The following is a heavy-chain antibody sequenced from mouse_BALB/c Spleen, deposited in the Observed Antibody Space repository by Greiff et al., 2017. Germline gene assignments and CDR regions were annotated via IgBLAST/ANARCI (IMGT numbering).Heavy chain of an antibody. CDR2: IWGDGST. J-gene: IGHJ4*01. D-gene: IGHD2-14*01. CDR1: GFSLTGYG. V-gene: IGHV2-6-7*01. Sequence: VQLQQSGPGLVAPSQSLSITCTVSGFSLTGYGVNWVRQPPGKGLAWLGMIWGDGSTDYNSALKSRLSISKDNSKSQVFLKMNSLQTDDTARYYCARDKRYGAMDYWGQGTSVTVSS. CDR3: ARDKRYGAMDY.